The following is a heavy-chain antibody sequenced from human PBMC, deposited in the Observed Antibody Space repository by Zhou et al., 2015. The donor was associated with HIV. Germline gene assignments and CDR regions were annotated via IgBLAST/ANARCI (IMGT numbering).Heavy chain of an antibody. J-gene: IGHJ4*02. D-gene: IGHD4-17*01. V-gene: IGHV1-69*12. CDR2: IIPIFGTA. CDR3: ASATYGDVQFDY. Sequence: QVQLVQSGSEVKKPGSSVKVSCRASGGSFSDHVINWVRQAPGQGLEWMGGIIPIFGTANYAQKFQGRVTITADESTSTAYMELSSLRSEDTAVYYCASATYGDVQFDYWGQGTLVTVSS. CDR1: GGSFSDHV.